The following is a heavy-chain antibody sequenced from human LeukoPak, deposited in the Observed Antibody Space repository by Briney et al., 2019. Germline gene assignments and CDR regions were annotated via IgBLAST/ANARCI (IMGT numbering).Heavy chain of an antibody. D-gene: IGHD2-2*01. Sequence: GGALRLFCTAFKFTFSNYAIRWVRQAARKGLDGVAVISYCGSSKYYAASVKGRFTISRANSKNTLYLQMNSLRAEDTAVYYCARGIQCSSTSCYAGSTFDYWGQGTLVTVSS. CDR1: KFTFSNYA. CDR3: ARGIQCSSTSCYAGSTFDY. J-gene: IGHJ4*02. V-gene: IGHV3-30-3*01. CDR2: ISYCGSSK.